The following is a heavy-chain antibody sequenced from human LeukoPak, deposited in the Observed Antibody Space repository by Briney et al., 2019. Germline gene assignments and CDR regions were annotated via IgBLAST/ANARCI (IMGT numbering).Heavy chain of an antibody. J-gene: IGHJ4*02. CDR1: GFTFSSYA. CDR3: AKGRGGYFDWIDY. D-gene: IGHD3-9*01. V-gene: IGHV3-23*01. CDR2: ISSSGGST. Sequence: PGGSLRLSCAASGFTFSSYAMSWVRQAPGKGLEWVSAISSSGGSTYYADSVKGRFTISRDDSKNTLYLQMNSLRAEDTGVYYCAKGRGGYFDWIDYWGQGTLVTVSS.